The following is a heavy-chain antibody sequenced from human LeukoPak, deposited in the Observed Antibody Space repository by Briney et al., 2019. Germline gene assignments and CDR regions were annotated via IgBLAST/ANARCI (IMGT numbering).Heavy chain of an antibody. D-gene: IGHD6-13*01. CDR3: AKSAAAETIDYYYYMDV. J-gene: IGHJ6*03. CDR1: GFTFDDYA. Sequence: PGGSLRLSCAASGFTFDDYAMHWVRQAPGKGLEWVSGISWNSGSIGYADSVKGRFTISRDNAKNSLYLQMNSLRAEDTAVYYCAKSAAAETIDYYYYMDVWGKGTTVTVSS. V-gene: IGHV3-9*01. CDR2: ISWNSGSI.